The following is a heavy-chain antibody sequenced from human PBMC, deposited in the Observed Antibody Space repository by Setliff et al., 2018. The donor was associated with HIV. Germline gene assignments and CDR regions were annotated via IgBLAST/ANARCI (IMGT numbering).Heavy chain of an antibody. V-gene: IGHV1-2*02. Sequence: ASVKVSCQASGYTFTSHYIHWVRQAPGQGLEWMGWINVNNDATNYAQKFQGRVSMTRDTSISTAYMELNRLTFDDTAVYYCARDPYDTSENPYDPWGQGTLVTVS. J-gene: IGHJ5*02. CDR2: INVNNDAT. CDR3: ARDPYDTSENPYDP. D-gene: IGHD3-16*01. CDR1: GYTFTSHY.